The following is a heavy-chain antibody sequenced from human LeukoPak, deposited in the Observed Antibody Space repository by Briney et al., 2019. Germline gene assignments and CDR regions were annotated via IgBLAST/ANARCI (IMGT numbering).Heavy chain of an antibody. V-gene: IGHV3-33*01. J-gene: IGHJ6*02. CDR2: IWYDGSNK. CDR1: GFTFSSYG. Sequence: GGSLRLSCAASGFTFSSYGMHWVRQAPGKGLEWVAVIWYDGSNKYYADSVKGRFTISRDNSKNTLYLQMNSLRAEDTAAYYCARDPRGFYGMDVWGQGTTVTVSS. CDR3: ARDPRGFYGMDV.